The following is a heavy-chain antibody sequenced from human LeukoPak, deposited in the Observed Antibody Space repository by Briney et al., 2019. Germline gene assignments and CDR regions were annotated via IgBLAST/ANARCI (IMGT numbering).Heavy chain of an antibody. Sequence: SETLSLTCTVSGGSISSSSYYWGWIRQPPGKGLEWIGSIYTSGSTNYNPSLKSRVTISVDTSKNQFSLKLSSVTAADTAVYYCARGVRSGMVANYFDYWGQGTLVTVSS. J-gene: IGHJ4*02. V-gene: IGHV4-39*07. CDR1: GGSISSSSYY. CDR2: IYTSGST. CDR3: ARGVRSGMVANYFDY. D-gene: IGHD5-12*01.